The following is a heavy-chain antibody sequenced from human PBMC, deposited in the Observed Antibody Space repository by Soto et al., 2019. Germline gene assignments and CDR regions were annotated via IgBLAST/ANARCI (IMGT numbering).Heavy chain of an antibody. CDR3: AREGSSYYCYYGMDV. D-gene: IGHD6-6*01. V-gene: IGHV4-39*07. Sequence: SETLSLTCTVSGGSISSSSYYWGWIRQPPGKGLEWIGSIYYSGSTYYNPSLKSRVTISVDTSKNQFSLKLSSVTAADTAVYYCAREGSSYYCYYGMDVWGQGTTVTVSS. J-gene: IGHJ6*02. CDR2: IYYSGST. CDR1: GGSISSSSYY.